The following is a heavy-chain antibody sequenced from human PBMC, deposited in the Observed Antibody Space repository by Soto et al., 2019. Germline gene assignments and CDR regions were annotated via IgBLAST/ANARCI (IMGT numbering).Heavy chain of an antibody. Sequence: ASVKVSCKASGYTFTGYYMHWVRQAPGQGLEWMGWTNPNSGGTNYAQKFQGWVTMTRDTSISTAYMELSRLRSDDTAVYYCARSIGYCSGGSCYSYAFDIWGQGTMVTVSS. V-gene: IGHV1-2*04. CDR3: ARSIGYCSGGSCYSYAFDI. D-gene: IGHD2-15*01. CDR1: GYTFTGYY. J-gene: IGHJ3*02. CDR2: TNPNSGGT.